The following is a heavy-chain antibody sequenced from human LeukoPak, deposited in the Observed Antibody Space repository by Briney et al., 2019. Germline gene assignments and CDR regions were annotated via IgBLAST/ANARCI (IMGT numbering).Heavy chain of an antibody. CDR3: AKVVWELRSVDS. CDR1: GFTFSYHG. V-gene: IGHV3-30*02. CDR2: IRYDGGTQ. Sequence: GGSLRLSCVASGFTFSYHGMLCVPQAPGKGVEGAAFIRYDGGTQYYADSVRGRFTISRDNSKNTLYLQMNSLRAEDTAVYYGAKVVWELRSVDSWGQGTLVTVSS. J-gene: IGHJ4*02. D-gene: IGHD1-26*01.